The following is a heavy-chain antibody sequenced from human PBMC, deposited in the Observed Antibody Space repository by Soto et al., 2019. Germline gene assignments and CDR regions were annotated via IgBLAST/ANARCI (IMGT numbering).Heavy chain of an antibody. V-gene: IGHV1-69*13. CDR1: GGTFSSYA. CDR2: IIPIFGTA. CDR3: ARVPVPYSSGWDGFDY. J-gene: IGHJ4*02. Sequence: ASVKVSCKASGGTFSSYAISWVRQAPGQGLEWMGGIIPIFGTANYAQKFQGRVTITADESTSTAYMELSSLRSEDTAVYYCARVPVPYSSGWDGFDYWGQGTLVTVSS. D-gene: IGHD6-19*01.